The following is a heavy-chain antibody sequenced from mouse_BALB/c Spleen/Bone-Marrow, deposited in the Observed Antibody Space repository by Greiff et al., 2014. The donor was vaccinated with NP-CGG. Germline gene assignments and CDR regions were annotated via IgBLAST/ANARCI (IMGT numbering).Heavy chain of an antibody. CDR2: INPSNGGT. D-gene: IGHD2-1*01. CDR3: TRWYYGNYFDY. J-gene: IGHJ2*01. Sequence: QVQLQQSGAELVKPGASVKLSCKASGYTFTCYYMCWVKQRPGQGLEWIGEINPSNGGTNFNEKFKSKATLTVDKSSSTAYMQLSSLTSEDSAVYYCTRWYYGNYFDYWGQGTTLTVSS. V-gene: IGHV1S81*02. CDR1: GYTFTCYY.